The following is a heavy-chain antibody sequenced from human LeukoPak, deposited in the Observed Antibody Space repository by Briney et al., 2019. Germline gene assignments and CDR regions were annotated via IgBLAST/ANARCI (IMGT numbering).Heavy chain of an antibody. J-gene: IGHJ3*02. Sequence: GASVKVSCKASGYTFTSHQMHWVRQAPGEGLEWMGWINTNTGNPTYAQGFTGRFVFSLDTSVSTAYLQISSLKAEDTAVYYCARDPRLRFLEWAFDIWGQGTMVTVSS. CDR1: GYTFTSHQ. D-gene: IGHD3-3*01. V-gene: IGHV7-4-1*02. CDR3: ARDPRLRFLEWAFDI. CDR2: INTNTGNP.